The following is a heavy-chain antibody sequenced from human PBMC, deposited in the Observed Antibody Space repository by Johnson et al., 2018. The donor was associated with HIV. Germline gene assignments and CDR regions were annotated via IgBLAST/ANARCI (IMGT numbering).Heavy chain of an antibody. V-gene: IGHV3-13*01. Sequence: VLLVESGGGLVQPGRSLKLSCAASGFTFSSYEMHWVRQATGKGLEWVSAIGTAGDTYYPGSVKGRFTISRENAKNSLYLQMNSLRTEDTAVYYCARGLKGAFDIWGQGTRVTVSA. CDR3: ARGLKGAFDI. CDR1: GFTFSSYE. CDR2: IGTAGDT. J-gene: IGHJ3*02.